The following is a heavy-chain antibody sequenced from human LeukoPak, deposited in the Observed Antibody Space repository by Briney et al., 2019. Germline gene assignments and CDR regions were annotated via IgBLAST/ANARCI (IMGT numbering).Heavy chain of an antibody. J-gene: IGHJ4*02. Sequence: ASVKVSCKASGYTSTNYGISWVRQAPGQGLEWMGWISAYNSNTNYAQKLQGRVTMTTDTSTSTAYMELRSLRSDDTAVYYCARDPYYYDSSGYYPHFDYWGQGTLVTVSS. CDR2: ISAYNSNT. D-gene: IGHD3-22*01. CDR3: ARDPYYYDSSGYYPHFDY. CDR1: GYTSTNYG. V-gene: IGHV1-18*01.